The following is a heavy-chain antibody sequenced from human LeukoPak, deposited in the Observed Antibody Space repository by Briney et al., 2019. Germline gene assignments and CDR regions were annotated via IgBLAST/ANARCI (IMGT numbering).Heavy chain of an antibody. CDR1: AFTFSGYS. V-gene: IGHV3-48*01. D-gene: IGHD6-6*01. Sequence: GGSLRLSCAASAFTFSGYSMNWVRQAPGKGLEWVSYISPSATTIYYADSVKGRFTISRDNAKNSLYLQMNSLRAEDTAMYYCAREYSSSSGRSFDYWGQGTLVTVSS. CDR3: AREYSSSSGRSFDY. CDR2: ISPSATTI. J-gene: IGHJ4*02.